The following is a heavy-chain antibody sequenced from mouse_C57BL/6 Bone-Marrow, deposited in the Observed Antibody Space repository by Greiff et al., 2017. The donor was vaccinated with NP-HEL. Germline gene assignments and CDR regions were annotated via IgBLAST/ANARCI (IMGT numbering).Heavy chain of an antibody. V-gene: IGHV10-3*01. Sequence: EVKLVESGGGLVQPKGSLKLSCAASGFTFNTYAMHWVRQAPGKGLEWVARIRSKSSNYETYYAVSGKDTFTRTRDDSQSMLYLQMHNLKTEDTAMYYCVRTYYYAMDYWGQGTSVTVSS. CDR2: IRSKSSNYET. CDR1: GFTFNTYA. J-gene: IGHJ4*01. CDR3: VRTYYYAMDY.